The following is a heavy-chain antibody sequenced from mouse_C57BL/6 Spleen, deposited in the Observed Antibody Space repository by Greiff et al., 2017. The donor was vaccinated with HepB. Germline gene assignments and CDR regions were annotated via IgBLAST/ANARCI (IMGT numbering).Heavy chain of an antibody. Sequence: VQLQQSGAELVKPGASVKLSCKASGYTFTSYWMQWVKQRPGQGLEWIGEIDPSDSYTNYNQKFKGKATLTVDTSSSTAYMQLSSLTSEDSAVYYCARGGDFYAMDYWGQRTSVTVSS. CDR2: IDPSDSYT. J-gene: IGHJ4*01. V-gene: IGHV1-50*01. CDR3: ARGGDFYAMDY. CDR1: GYTFTSYW.